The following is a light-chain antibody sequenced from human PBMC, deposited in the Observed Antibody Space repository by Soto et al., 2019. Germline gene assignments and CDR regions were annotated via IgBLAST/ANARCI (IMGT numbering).Light chain of an antibody. Sequence: TVLTQSPATLSLSPGERATLSCKASQSIGNSLGWFQQKPGQAPRLLIDDAFNRATGIPARFTGSGSGSDFTFTISSLEPEDFGVYYCRQRYNWPLTVGGGTKVEIK. V-gene: IGKV3-11*01. CDR1: QSIGNS. CDR2: DAF. J-gene: IGKJ4*01. CDR3: RQRYNWPLT.